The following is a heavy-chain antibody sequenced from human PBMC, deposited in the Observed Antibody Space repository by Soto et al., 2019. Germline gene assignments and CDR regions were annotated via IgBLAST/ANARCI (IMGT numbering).Heavy chain of an antibody. D-gene: IGHD2-2*01. CDR1: GGTFSNYA. J-gene: IGHJ6*02. Sequence: SVKVSCKXSGGTFSNYAISWVRQAPGQGLEWMGGIIPIFNTANYAQKFQGRVTITADKSTSTAYMELSSMRSEDTEVYYCARGLVVPAGIRYYYYGMDVWGQGTTVTVSS. V-gene: IGHV1-69*06. CDR2: IIPIFNTA. CDR3: ARGLVVPAGIRYYYYGMDV.